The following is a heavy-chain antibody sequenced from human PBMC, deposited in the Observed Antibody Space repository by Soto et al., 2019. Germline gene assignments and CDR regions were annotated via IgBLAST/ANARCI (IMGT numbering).Heavy chain of an antibody. J-gene: IGHJ6*02. Sequence: GASVEVSCKASGYTFTSYGISWVRQAPGQGLEWMGWISAYNGNTNYAQKLQGRVTMTTDTSTSTAYMELRSLRSDDTAVYYCARVGYSSSSSTLYYYYGMDVWGQGTTVTVSS. D-gene: IGHD6-6*01. CDR1: GYTFTSYG. V-gene: IGHV1-18*01. CDR3: ARVGYSSSSSTLYYYYGMDV. CDR2: ISAYNGNT.